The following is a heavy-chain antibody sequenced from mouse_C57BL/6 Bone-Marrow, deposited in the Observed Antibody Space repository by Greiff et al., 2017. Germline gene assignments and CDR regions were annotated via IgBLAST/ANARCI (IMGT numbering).Heavy chain of an antibody. Sequence: EVQLVESGGDLVKPGGSLKLSCAASGFTFSRYGMSWVRQTPDKRLEWVATISSGGSYTSYPDSVKGRFTISRDNAKNTLYLQMSSLKSEDTAMYYCAIKGLENFTFWGQGTTLTVSS. V-gene: IGHV5-6*01. D-gene: IGHD1-3*01. CDR3: AIKGLENFTF. J-gene: IGHJ2*01. CDR2: ISSGGSYT. CDR1: GFTFSRYG.